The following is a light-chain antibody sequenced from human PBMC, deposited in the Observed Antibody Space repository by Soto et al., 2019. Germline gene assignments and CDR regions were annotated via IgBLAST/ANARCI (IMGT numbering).Light chain of an antibody. J-gene: IGLJ1*01. CDR3: VSWDDSLSGLV. CDR2: SNN. CDR1: SANVGNNY. V-gene: IGLV1-47*02. Sequence: QLVLAQPPSESGTPGQRVTISCSGRSANVGNNYVCWYQQLPGAAPKLLIYSNNQRPSGVPDRFSGSKSGTSASLAISGLRSEDEGDYYCVSWDDSLSGLVFGTGTKLTVL.